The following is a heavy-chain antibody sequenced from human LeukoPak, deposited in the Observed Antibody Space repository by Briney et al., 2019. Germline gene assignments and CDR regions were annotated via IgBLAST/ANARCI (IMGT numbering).Heavy chain of an antibody. D-gene: IGHD4/OR15-4a*01. CDR3: ARTTGFYFGADV. CDR2: AYYSGST. CDR1: GGSISSNY. V-gene: IGHV4-59*01. Sequence: SETLSLTCTVSGGSISSNYWSWIRQPPGKGLEWIGYAYYSGSTNYNPSLKSRVTISVDRSKNQFSLKLSSVTAADTAIYYCARTTGFYFGADVWGQGTTVTVSS. J-gene: IGHJ6*02.